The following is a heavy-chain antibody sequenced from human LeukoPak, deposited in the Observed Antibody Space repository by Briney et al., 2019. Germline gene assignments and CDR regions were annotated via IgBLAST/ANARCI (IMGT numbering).Heavy chain of an antibody. CDR2: IYHSGST. Sequence: SETLSLTCTVSGYSISSGYYWGWIRQPPGKGLEWIGSIYHSGSTYYNPSLKSRVTISVDTSKNQFSLKLSSVTAADTAVYYCARDRGVDTGFDYWGQGTWSPSPQ. D-gene: IGHD5-18*01. J-gene: IGHJ4*02. CDR1: GYSISSGYY. CDR3: ARDRGVDTGFDY. V-gene: IGHV4-38-2*02.